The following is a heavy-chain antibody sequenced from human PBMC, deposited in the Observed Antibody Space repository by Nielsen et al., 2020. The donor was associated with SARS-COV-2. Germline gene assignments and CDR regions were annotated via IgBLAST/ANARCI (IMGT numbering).Heavy chain of an antibody. CDR1: GGSISSGDYY. CDR2: IYYSGST. V-gene: IGHV4-39*01. Sequence: ESLKISCTVSGGSISSGDYYWGWIRQPPGKGLEWIGSIYYSGSTYYNPSLKSRVTISVDTSKNQFSLKLSSVTAADTAVYYCARLGIAARLLYDDAFDIWGQGTMVTVSS. CDR3: ARLGIAARLLYDDAFDI. D-gene: IGHD6-6*01. J-gene: IGHJ3*02.